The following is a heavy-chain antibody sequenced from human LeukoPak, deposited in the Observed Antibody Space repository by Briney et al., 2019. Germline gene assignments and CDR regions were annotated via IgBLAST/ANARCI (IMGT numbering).Heavy chain of an antibody. Sequence: GGSLRLSCAASGFTFSTYCMNWVRQPPGKGLEWVSSITSSSTYIYYADSVKGRFAISRDNAKNSLYLQMNSLRAEDTAVYYCARDSSIQSLDPWGQGTLVTVSS. CDR2: ITSSSTYI. CDR3: ARDSSIQSLDP. CDR1: GFTFSTYC. D-gene: IGHD2-2*01. J-gene: IGHJ5*02. V-gene: IGHV3-21*01.